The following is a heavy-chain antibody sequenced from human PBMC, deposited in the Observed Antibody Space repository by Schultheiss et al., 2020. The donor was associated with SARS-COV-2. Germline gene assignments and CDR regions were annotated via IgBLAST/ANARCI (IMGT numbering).Heavy chain of an antibody. CDR1: GFTFSSYG. J-gene: IGHJ6*02. V-gene: IGHV3-33*01. Sequence: GGSLRLSCAASGFTFSSYGMHWVRQAPGKGLEWVTFLLYDGSKKYYADSVKGRFTISRDNAKNTLHLQMSSLRAEDTAVYYCARAYDPYYGMDVWGQGTTVTVSS. D-gene: IGHD3-22*01. CDR3: ARAYDPYYGMDV. CDR2: LLYDGSKK.